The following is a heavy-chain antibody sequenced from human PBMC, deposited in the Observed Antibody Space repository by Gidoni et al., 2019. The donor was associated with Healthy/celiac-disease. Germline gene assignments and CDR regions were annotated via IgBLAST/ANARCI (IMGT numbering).Heavy chain of an antibody. D-gene: IGHD3-22*01. Sequence: QVHLQASGQGLVTPSGTLSLTCAVSVGSISSSYWLSWVRLPPGKGLGWIGEIYHSGSTTYNPSLESRVTISVDKSKTQFSLKLSSVTAADAAVYYCARAYYASSGYYFFDYWGQGTLVTVSS. CDR2: IYHSGST. CDR1: VGSISSSYW. CDR3: ARAYYASSGYYFFDY. V-gene: IGHV4-4*02. J-gene: IGHJ4*02.